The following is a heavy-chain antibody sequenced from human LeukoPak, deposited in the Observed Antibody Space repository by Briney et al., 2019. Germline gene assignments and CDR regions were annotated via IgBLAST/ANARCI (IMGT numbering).Heavy chain of an antibody. CDR2: IYYSGST. CDR3: GRGGIAAAASGIDY. V-gene: IGHV4-59*12. Sequence: SETLSLTCTVSGGSISSYYWSWIRQPPGKGLEWIGYIYYSGSTNYSPSLKSRVTISVDTSKNQFSLKLSSVTAADTAMYYCGRGGIAAAASGIDYWGQGTLVTVSS. D-gene: IGHD6-13*01. CDR1: GGSISSYY. J-gene: IGHJ4*02.